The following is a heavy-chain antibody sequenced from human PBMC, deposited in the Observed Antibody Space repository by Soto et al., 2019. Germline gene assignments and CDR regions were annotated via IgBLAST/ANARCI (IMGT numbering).Heavy chain of an antibody. J-gene: IGHJ6*01. D-gene: IGHD3-10*01. Sequence: SGKVSCKASGFTFTSSAVQWVRQARGQRLEWIGWIVGGSGNTNYAQKFQERLTITRDMSTSTAYMERSIMRSEDTAVYHCAARLSSGSYHRQPGYYYYSGLDAWGEGATVPASP. CDR1: GFTFTSSA. CDR3: AARLSSGSYHRQPGYYYYSGLDA. CDR2: IVGGSGNT. V-gene: IGHV1-58*01.